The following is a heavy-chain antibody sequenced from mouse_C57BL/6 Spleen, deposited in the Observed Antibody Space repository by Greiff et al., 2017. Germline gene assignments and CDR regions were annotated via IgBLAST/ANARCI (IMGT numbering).Heavy chain of an antibody. CDR3: ARSTYDGSRFDY. V-gene: IGHV1-50*01. J-gene: IGHJ2*01. Sequence: QVQLQQPGAELVKPGASVKLSCKASGYTFTSYWMQWVKQRPGQGLEWIGEIDPSDSYTNYNQKFKGKATLTVDTPSSTAYMQLSSRTSEDSAVYYCARSTYDGSRFDYWGQGTTLTVSS. D-gene: IGHD2-3*01. CDR2: IDPSDSYT. CDR1: GYTFTSYW.